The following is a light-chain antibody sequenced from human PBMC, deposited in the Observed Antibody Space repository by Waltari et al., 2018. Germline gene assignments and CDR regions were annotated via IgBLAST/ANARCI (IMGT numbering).Light chain of an antibody. CDR2: SNN. J-gene: IGLJ3*02. CDR3: STWDDRLDGWV. Sequence: QSVLTQPPSASGTPGQRVTISCSGSNPNIARNTVNWYQQLPGTAPKVLIYSNNQRPSGVPDRFSGSKSGTSASLAISGLQSEDEADYYCSTWDDRLDGWVFGGGTKLTVL. V-gene: IGLV1-44*01. CDR1: NPNIARNT.